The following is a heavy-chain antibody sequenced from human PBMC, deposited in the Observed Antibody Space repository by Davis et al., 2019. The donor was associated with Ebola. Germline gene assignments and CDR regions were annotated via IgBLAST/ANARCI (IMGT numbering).Heavy chain of an antibody. Sequence: SETLSLTCTVSSGSISTYYWNWIRQPPGKGLEWIGYVAFSGFTNYNPSLRSRVTISVDTSNNQFSLKLNSVTAADTAVYYCASTIAVAWESYLDNWGQGTLVTVSS. D-gene: IGHD6-19*01. CDR2: VAFSGFT. J-gene: IGHJ4*02. CDR1: SGSISTYY. CDR3: ASTIAVAWESYLDN. V-gene: IGHV4-59*01.